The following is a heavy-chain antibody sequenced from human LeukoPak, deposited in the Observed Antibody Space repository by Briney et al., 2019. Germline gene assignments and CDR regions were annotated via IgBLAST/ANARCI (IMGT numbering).Heavy chain of an antibody. Sequence: GGSLRLSCAASGFTFSSYVMIWVRQAPGKGLEWVSSISGSGGSTYYADFVEGRFTIFRDVSKNTLYLEMNSLRAEDTAVYYCAKDRQNYYRSGYYFDYWGQGTLVTVSS. CDR3: AKDRQNYYRSGYYFDY. CDR1: GFTFSSYV. CDR2: ISGSGGST. D-gene: IGHD3-10*01. J-gene: IGHJ4*02. V-gene: IGHV3-23*01.